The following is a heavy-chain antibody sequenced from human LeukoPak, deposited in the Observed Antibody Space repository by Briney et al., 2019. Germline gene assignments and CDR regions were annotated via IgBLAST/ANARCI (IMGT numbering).Heavy chain of an antibody. CDR1: GFTFSTYG. Sequence: PGGSLRLSCAASGFTFSTYGMYWVRQAPGKGLEWVAFIRYDGSDTYYGDSVKGRFTISRDNSKNTLYLQMDSLRAEDTAVYYCAKARVVVAATTYCIDYWGQGTLVTVSS. V-gene: IGHV3-30*02. D-gene: IGHD2-15*01. CDR3: AKARVVVAATTYCIDY. J-gene: IGHJ4*02. CDR2: IRYDGSDT.